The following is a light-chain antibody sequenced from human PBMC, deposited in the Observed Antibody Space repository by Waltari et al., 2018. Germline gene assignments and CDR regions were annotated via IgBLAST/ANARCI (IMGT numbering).Light chain of an antibody. V-gene: IGLV2-14*03. CDR1: SSDIGTYNY. CDR3: SSYTSTDTWV. J-gene: IGLJ3*02. Sequence: QSALTQPASVSGSPGQSITISCTGTSSDIGTYNYVSWYQQHPGKAPKLMLYAVSNRPSGVCNRFSASKSGNTASLTISGLQAEDEADYYCSSYTSTDTWVFGGGTKLTVL. CDR2: AVS.